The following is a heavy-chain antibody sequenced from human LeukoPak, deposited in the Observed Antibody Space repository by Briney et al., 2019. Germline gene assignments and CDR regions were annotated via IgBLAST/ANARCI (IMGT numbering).Heavy chain of an antibody. D-gene: IGHD3-16*02. CDR3: ARGSLSPHMYFDY. CDR1: GFTFSSYG. V-gene: IGHV3-33*01. Sequence: PGGSLRLSCAASGFTFSSYGMHWVRQAPDKGLEWVAVIWYDGSNKYYADSVKGRFTISRDNSKNTLYLQMNSLRAEDTAVYYCARGSLSPHMYFDYWGQGTLVTVSS. J-gene: IGHJ4*02. CDR2: IWYDGSNK.